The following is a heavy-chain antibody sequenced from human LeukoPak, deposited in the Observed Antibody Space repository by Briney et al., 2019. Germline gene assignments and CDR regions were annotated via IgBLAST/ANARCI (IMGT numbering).Heavy chain of an antibody. CDR2: IKQDGSEK. D-gene: IGHD1-14*01. V-gene: IGHV3-7*01. CDR3: ARVEPAKSDDC. J-gene: IGHJ4*02. Sequence: GGSLRLSCAASHFTFTTYWMSWVRQAPGKGLEWVANIKQDGSEKYYVDSVKGRFTISRDNAENSLSLQMNSLRADDTAVYYCARVEPAKSDDCWGQGTLVTVSS. CDR1: HFTFTTYW.